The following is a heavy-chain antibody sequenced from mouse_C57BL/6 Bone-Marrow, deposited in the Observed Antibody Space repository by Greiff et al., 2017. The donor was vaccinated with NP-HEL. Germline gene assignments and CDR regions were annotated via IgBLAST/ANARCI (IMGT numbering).Heavy chain of an antibody. Sequence: EVQLVESGGGLVQPGGSLKLSCAASGFTFSDYGMAWVRQAPRKGPEWVAFISNLAYSIYYADTVTGRFTISSENAKNTLYLEMSSLRSEDTAMYYCARHGPLAMDYWGQGTSVTVSS. CDR1: GFTFSDYG. CDR2: ISNLAYSI. J-gene: IGHJ4*01. CDR3: ARHGPLAMDY. V-gene: IGHV5-15*01.